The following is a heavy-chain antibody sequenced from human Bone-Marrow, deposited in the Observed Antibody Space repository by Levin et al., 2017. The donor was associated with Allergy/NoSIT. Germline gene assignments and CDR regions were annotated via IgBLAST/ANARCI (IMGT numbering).Heavy chain of an antibody. D-gene: IGHD6-6*01. CDR2: IYYSGST. CDR3: ARLRMPKSIAALGSYYYYMDV. V-gene: IGHV4-39*01. J-gene: IGHJ6*03. CDR1: GGSISSSSYY. Sequence: SETLSLTCTVSGGSISSSSYYWGWIRQPPGKGLEWIGSIYYSGSTYYNPSLKSRVTISVDTSKNQFSLKLSSVTAADTAVYYCARLRMPKSIAALGSYYYYMDVWGKGTTVTVSS.